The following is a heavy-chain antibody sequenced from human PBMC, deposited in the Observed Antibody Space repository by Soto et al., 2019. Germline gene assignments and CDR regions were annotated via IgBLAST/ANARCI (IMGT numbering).Heavy chain of an antibody. CDR2: ITHSGGSA. V-gene: IGHV3-23*01. Sequence: GGSLRLSCAASGFSFSNYAVNWVRQAPGKGLEWISAITHSGGSAFYADSVRGRFTISRDNSKSTLYLQMNNLRADDTAVYYCLTGGRKDYYYYYCMDVWGKGTTVTVS. D-gene: IGHD3-9*01. CDR3: LTGGRKDYYYYYCMDV. J-gene: IGHJ6*03. CDR1: GFSFSNYA.